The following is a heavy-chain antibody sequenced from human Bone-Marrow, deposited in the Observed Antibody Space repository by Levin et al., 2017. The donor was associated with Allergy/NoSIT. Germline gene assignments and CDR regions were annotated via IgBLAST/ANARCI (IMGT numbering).Heavy chain of an antibody. Sequence: SCAASGFTFSDFGMNWVRQAPGKGLEWISSINSDSSFIDYADSAKGRFIVSRDNAKNSLYLHMNSLGAEDAGVYYCARVEQLPYWYFDLWGRGTLVTVSS. CDR3: ARVEQLPYWYFDL. J-gene: IGHJ2*01. D-gene: IGHD1-26*01. V-gene: IGHV3-21*06. CDR2: INSDSSFI. CDR1: GFTFSDFG.